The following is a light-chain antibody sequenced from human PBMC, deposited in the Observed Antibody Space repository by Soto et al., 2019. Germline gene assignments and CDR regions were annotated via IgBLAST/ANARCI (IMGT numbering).Light chain of an antibody. Sequence: QSVLTRPPSVSGSPGQSVGISCTGTSSDVGSYNRVSWYQQPPGTAPKLLIYEVSDRPSGVPDRFSGSKSGNTASLTISGLQAEDEADYYCSSYTSSSTYVFGTGTKVTVL. V-gene: IGLV2-18*02. CDR3: SSYTSSSTYV. CDR1: SSDVGSYNR. CDR2: EVS. J-gene: IGLJ1*01.